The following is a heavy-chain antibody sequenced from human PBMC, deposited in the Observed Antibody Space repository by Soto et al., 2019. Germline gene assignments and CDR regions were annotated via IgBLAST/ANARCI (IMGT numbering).Heavy chain of an antibody. D-gene: IGHD3-22*01. CDR3: ARHLAPAHTSAIGYYQDAFYI. J-gene: IGHJ3*02. Sequence: GESLKISCKGSGYSFTSYWIGWVRQMPGKGLEWMGIIYPGDSDTRYSPSFQGQVTISADKSISTAYLQWSSLKASDTAMYYCARHLAPAHTSAIGYYQDAFYIWGQGTMVPVSS. CDR1: GYSFTSYW. V-gene: IGHV5-51*01. CDR2: IYPGDSDT.